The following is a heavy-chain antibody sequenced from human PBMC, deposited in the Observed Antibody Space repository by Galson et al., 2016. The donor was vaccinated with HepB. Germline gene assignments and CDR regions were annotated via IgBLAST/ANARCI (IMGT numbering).Heavy chain of an antibody. CDR3: SSAAYHYGSNGYYFAF. CDR1: GFTFSDYW. Sequence: SLRLSCAASGFTFSDYWVAWVRQTPGEGLEWVANIKQAGSEKYYVDSEKGRFTISRDNAKNSLYLQMNSLSPEDTAVYYCSSAAYHYGSNGYYFAFWGQGTLVTASS. V-gene: IGHV3-7*05. J-gene: IGHJ4*02. D-gene: IGHD3-22*01. CDR2: IKQAGSEK.